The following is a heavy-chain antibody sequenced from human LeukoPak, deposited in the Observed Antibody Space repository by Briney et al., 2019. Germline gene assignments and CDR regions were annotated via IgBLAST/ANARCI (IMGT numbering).Heavy chain of an antibody. J-gene: IGHJ5*02. Sequence: ASVKVSCKASGYTFTGYYMHWVRQAPGQGLEWMGWINPNSGGTNYAQKFQGRVTMTRDTSISTAYMELNRLRSDDTAVYYCARDPPRITMVRGGFNWFDPWGQGTLVTVSS. CDR2: INPNSGGT. CDR3: ARDPPRITMVRGGFNWFDP. V-gene: IGHV1-2*02. CDR1: GYTFTGYY. D-gene: IGHD3-10*01.